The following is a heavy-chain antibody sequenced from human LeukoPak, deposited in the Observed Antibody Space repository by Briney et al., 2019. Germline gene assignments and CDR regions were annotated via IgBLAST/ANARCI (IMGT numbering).Heavy chain of an antibody. Sequence: GGSLRLSCAASGFTFSSYAMSWVRQAPGKGLEWVSAISGSGGSTYYADSVKGRFTISRDNPKNTLYLQMNSLRAEDTAVYYCATTMIVVVTPDGYWGQGTLVTVSS. D-gene: IGHD3-22*01. CDR3: ATTMIVVVTPDGY. CDR1: GFTFSSYA. J-gene: IGHJ4*02. V-gene: IGHV3-23*01. CDR2: ISGSGGST.